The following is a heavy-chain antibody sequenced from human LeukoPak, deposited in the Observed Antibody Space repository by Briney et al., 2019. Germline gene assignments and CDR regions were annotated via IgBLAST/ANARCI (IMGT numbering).Heavy chain of an antibody. CDR3: AKSLGVVRGVYR. CDR2: ISSTSSTI. J-gene: IGHJ4*02. Sequence: PGGSLRLSCAASGYTFSSYSMNWVRQAPGKGLEWVSYISSTSSTIYYADSVKGRFTISRDNAENSVYLQMNSLRAEDTAVYYCAKSLGVVRGVYRWGQGTLVTVSS. V-gene: IGHV3-48*01. CDR1: GYTFSSYS. D-gene: IGHD3-10*01.